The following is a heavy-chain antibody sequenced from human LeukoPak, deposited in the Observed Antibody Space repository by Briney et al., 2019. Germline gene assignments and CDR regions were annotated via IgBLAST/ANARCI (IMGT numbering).Heavy chain of an antibody. J-gene: IGHJ6*02. Sequence: QPGGSLRLSCAASGFTFSSYGMHWVRQAPGKGLEWVAVISYDGSNKYYADSVKGRFTISRDNSKNTLYLQMNSLRAEDTAVYYCARVMGTAMVTWPYYYGMDVWGQGTTVTVSS. CDR1: GFTFSSYG. V-gene: IGHV3-30*03. D-gene: IGHD5-18*01. CDR2: ISYDGSNK. CDR3: ARVMGTAMVTWPYYYGMDV.